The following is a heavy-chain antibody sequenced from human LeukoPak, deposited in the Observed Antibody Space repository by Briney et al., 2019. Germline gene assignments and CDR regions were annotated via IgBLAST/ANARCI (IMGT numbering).Heavy chain of an antibody. D-gene: IGHD3-10*01. Sequence: VASVKVSCKASGYIFTSYYMHWVRQAPGQGLEWMGIINPYGGSTSYAQKLQGRVTVTGDMSTSTVYMELSGLRSEDAAVYYCARTMVRGVNHYFDYWGQGTLVTVSS. V-gene: IGHV1-46*01. CDR1: GYIFTSYY. CDR2: INPYGGST. J-gene: IGHJ4*02. CDR3: ARTMVRGVNHYFDY.